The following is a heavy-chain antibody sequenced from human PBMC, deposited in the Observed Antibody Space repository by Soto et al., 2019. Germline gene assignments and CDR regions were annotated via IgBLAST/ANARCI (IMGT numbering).Heavy chain of an antibody. D-gene: IGHD3-3*01. V-gene: IGHV4-30-4*01. J-gene: IGHJ4*02. Sequence: SETLSLTCTVSGGSISSGDYDWSWIRQPPGKGLEWIGYIYYSGSTYYNPSLKSRVTISVDTSKNQFSLKLSSVTTADTAVYYCARARSRFLEWLLSFDYWGQGTLVTVSS. CDR2: IYYSGST. CDR3: ARARSRFLEWLLSFDY. CDR1: GGSISSGDYD.